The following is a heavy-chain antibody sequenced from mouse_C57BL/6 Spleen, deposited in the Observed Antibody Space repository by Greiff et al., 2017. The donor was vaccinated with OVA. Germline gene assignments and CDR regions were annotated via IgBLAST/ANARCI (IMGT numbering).Heavy chain of an antibody. CDR3: TRDYSSYFFAY. V-gene: IGHV1-15*01. CDR2: IDPETGGT. CDR1: GYTFTDYE. J-gene: IGHJ3*01. Sequence: QVQLQQSGAELVRPGASVTLSCKASGYTFTDYEMHWVKQTPVHGLEWIGAIDPETGGTAYNQKFKGKAILTADKSSSTAYMELRSLTSEDSAVYYCTRDYSSYFFAYWGQGTLVTVSA. D-gene: IGHD2-5*01.